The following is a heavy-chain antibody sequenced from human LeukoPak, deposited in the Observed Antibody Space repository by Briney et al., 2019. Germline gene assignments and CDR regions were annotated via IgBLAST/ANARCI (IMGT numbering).Heavy chain of an antibody. D-gene: IGHD3-10*01. CDR2: TSSDLNVK. CDR3: AREGYYGSGSPPSLYFDY. J-gene: IGHJ4*02. Sequence: GGSLRLSCAASGFTFRNYVIHWVRQAPGKGLEWVAVTSSDLNVKLYADSVKGRFTISRDNSRSTLYLQMNSLRPEDTAIYYCAREGYYGSGSPPSLYFDYWGRGTLVTVSS. V-gene: IGHV3-30-3*01. CDR1: GFTFRNYV.